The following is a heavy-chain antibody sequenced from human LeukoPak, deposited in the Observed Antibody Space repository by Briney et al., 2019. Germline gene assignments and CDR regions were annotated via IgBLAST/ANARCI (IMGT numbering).Heavy chain of an antibody. CDR3: ARNYDFWSGYSYYMDV. CDR1: GYTFTSYG. D-gene: IGHD3-3*01. Sequence: ASVKVSCKASGYTFTSYGISWVRQAPGQGLEWMGWISAYNGNTNYAQKLQGRVTMTTDTSTSTAYMELRSLRSDDTAVYYCARNYDFWSGYSYYMDVWGKGTTVTVSS. J-gene: IGHJ6*03. CDR2: ISAYNGNT. V-gene: IGHV1-18*01.